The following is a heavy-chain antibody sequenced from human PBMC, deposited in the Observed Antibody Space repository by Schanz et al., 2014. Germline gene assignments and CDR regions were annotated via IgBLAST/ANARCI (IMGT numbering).Heavy chain of an antibody. Sequence: QVQLVQSGAEVKKPGASVKVSCKASEYSFTSYSMHWVRQAPGQRLEWMGWINTGSGDTKYSQNFQGRVTITRDTSASTAYMKLRSLRSDDTAVYYCAKAEYDILTDSYSRLDPWGKGTLVTVSS. CDR1: EYSFTSYS. J-gene: IGHJ5*02. CDR3: AKAEYDILTDSYSRLDP. V-gene: IGHV1-3*04. CDR2: INTGSGDT. D-gene: IGHD3-9*01.